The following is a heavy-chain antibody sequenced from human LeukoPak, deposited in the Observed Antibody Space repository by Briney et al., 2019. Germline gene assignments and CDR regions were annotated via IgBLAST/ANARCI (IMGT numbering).Heavy chain of an antibody. CDR3: ARGPYSSGSSADY. CDR1: GFTFSSYS. CDR2: ISSSDTYT. D-gene: IGHD6-19*01. V-gene: IGHV3-21*05. J-gene: IGHJ4*02. Sequence: SGGSLRLSCAVSGFTFSSYSMNWVRQAPGKGLEWVSYISSSDTYTNYADSVKGRFTISRDNAKNSLYLQMNSLRAEDTAVYYCARGPYSSGSSADYWGQGTLVTVSS.